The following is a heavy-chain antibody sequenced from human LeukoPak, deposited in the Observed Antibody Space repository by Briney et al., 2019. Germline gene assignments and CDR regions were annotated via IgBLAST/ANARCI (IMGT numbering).Heavy chain of an antibody. J-gene: IGHJ4*02. D-gene: IGHD6-13*01. Sequence: SETLSLTCTVSGGSISSYYWSWIRQPPGKGLEWIGYIYYSGSTNYNPSLKSRVTISVDTSKNQFSLKLSSVTAADTAVYYCARVFRAAAVDYWGQGTLVTVSS. V-gene: IGHV4-59*01. CDR3: ARVFRAAAVDY. CDR1: GGSISSYY. CDR2: IYYSGST.